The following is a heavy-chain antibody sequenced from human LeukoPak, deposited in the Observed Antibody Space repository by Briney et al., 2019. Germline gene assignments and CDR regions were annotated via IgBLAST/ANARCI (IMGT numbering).Heavy chain of an antibody. D-gene: IGHD1-26*01. V-gene: IGHV4-38-2*02. Sequence: PSETLSLTCTVSGYSISSGYYWGWIRQPPGKGLEWIGSIYHSGSTYYNPSFKSRVTISVDTSKNQFSLKLSSVTAADTAVYYCAAASGSYYYYYMDVWGKGTTVTVSS. CDR3: AAASGSYYYYYMDV. CDR2: IYHSGST. CDR1: GYSISSGYY. J-gene: IGHJ6*03.